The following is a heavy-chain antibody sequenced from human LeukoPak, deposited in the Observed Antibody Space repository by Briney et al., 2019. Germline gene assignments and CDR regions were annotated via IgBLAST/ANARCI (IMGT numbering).Heavy chain of an antibody. Sequence: PGGSLRLSCAASGFTFSSYAMSWVRQAPGKGLEWVSGISGGGGSTNYADSVKGRFTVSRDNSKNTLYLQMNSLRAEDTAVYYCAKDYDNLWGNYRYTEGYFDYWGQGTLVTVSS. CDR1: GFTFSSYA. CDR3: AKDYDNLWGNYRYTEGYFDY. CDR2: ISGGGGST. D-gene: IGHD3-16*02. J-gene: IGHJ4*02. V-gene: IGHV3-23*01.